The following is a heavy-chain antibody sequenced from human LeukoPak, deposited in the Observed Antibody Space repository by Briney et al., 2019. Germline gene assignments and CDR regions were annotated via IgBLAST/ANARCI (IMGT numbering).Heavy chain of an antibody. CDR3: ARGGVDHYGSGTYYLMYYFDH. D-gene: IGHD3-10*01. Sequence: GGSLRLSCAASGFTFNTYGMSWVRQAPGKGLEWVSGISGSGGATYYADSVKGRFTVSRDDPHNTLYLQMNSVKAEDTAVYFCARGGVDHYGSGTYYLMYYFDHWGQGALVTVSS. V-gene: IGHV3-23*01. J-gene: IGHJ4*02. CDR2: ISGSGGAT. CDR1: GFTFNTYG.